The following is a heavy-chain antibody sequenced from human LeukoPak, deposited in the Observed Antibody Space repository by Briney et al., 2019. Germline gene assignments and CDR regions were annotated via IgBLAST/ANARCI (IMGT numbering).Heavy chain of an antibody. V-gene: IGHV3-33*01. CDR1: GFTFSSYG. J-gene: IGHJ4*02. CDR3: AREGGILTGYSYYFDY. D-gene: IGHD3-9*01. Sequence: EPGRSLRLSCAASGFTFSSYGMHWVRQAPGKGLEWVAVIWYDGSNKYYADSVKGRFTISRDNSKNTLYLQMNSLRAEDTAVYYCAREGGILTGYSYYFDYWGQGTLVTVSA. CDR2: IWYDGSNK.